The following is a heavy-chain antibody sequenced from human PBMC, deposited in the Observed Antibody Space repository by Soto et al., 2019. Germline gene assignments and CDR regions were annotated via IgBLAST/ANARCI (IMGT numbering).Heavy chain of an antibody. J-gene: IGHJ6*02. CDR3: ARDLGVVVAHYYYGMDV. D-gene: IGHD2-15*01. Sequence: QIGGSLRLSCAASGFTFSSYAMHWVRQAPGKGLEWVAVISYDGSNKYYADSVKGRFTISRDNSKNTLYLQMNSLRAEDTAVYYCARDLGVVVAHYYYGMDVWGQGTKVSVSS. CDR2: ISYDGSNK. CDR1: GFTFSSYA. V-gene: IGHV3-30-3*01.